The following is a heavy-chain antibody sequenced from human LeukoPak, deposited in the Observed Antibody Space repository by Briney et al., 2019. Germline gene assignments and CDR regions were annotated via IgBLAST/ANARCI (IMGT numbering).Heavy chain of an antibody. J-gene: IGHJ5*02. V-gene: IGHV3-53*01. CDR3: ARIVVNSIAVAHWFDP. Sequence: GGSLRLSCAASGFTVSSNYMSWVRQAPGKGLEWVSVIYSGGSTYYADSVKGRFTISRDNSKNTLYLQMNSLRAEDTAVYYCARIVVNSIAVAHWFDPRGQGTLVTVSS. D-gene: IGHD6-19*01. CDR1: GFTVSSNY. CDR2: IYSGGST.